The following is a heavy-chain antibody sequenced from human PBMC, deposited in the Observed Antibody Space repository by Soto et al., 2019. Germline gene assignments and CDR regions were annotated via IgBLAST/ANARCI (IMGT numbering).Heavy chain of an antibody. CDR2: IYPDDSDT. V-gene: IGHV5-51*01. CDR1: GNSFSSYW. D-gene: IGHD3-9*01. Sequence: PXESLKVSCQSSGNSFSSYWIAWVLLMPGKGLEWMGSIYPDDSDTKYSPSFQGQVTISADKSISAAYMQWSSLKASDTAIYYCARNSLTGYYNYYYSMDVWGQGTTVTVSS. J-gene: IGHJ6*02. CDR3: ARNSLTGYYNYYYSMDV.